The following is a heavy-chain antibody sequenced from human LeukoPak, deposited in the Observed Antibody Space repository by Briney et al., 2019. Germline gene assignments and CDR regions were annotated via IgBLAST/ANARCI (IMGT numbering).Heavy chain of an antibody. CDR3: AKDLIN. CDR2: IRYDGSNK. J-gene: IGHJ4*02. CDR1: GFTFSSYG. Sequence: PGGSLRLSCAASGFTFSSYGMHWVRQAPGKGLEGGAFIRYDGSNKYYADSVKGPFTISRDYSKTTLYLQMNSLRAEATAVCYCAKDLINWGQGTLVTVSS. D-gene: IGHD3-22*01. V-gene: IGHV3-30*02.